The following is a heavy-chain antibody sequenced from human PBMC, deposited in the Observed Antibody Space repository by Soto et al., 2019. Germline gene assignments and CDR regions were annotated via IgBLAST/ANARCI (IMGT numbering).Heavy chain of an antibody. V-gene: IGHV4-39*07. CDR3: ARARLERIFDS. J-gene: IGHJ4*02. CDR1: GGSISSSSFY. CDR2: IYYSGST. D-gene: IGHD1-1*01. Sequence: SETLSLTCAVSGGSISSSSFYWGWIRQPPGKGLEWIGGIYYSGSTYYNPSLESRVTMSVDKSRNQFSLKVNSVTAADTAVYYCARARLERIFDSWGQGTQVTVSS.